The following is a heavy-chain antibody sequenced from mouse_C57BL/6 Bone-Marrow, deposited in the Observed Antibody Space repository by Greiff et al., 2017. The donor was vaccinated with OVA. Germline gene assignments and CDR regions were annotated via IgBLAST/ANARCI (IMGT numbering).Heavy chain of an antibody. J-gene: IGHJ1*03. Sequence: EVMLVESEGGLVQPGSSMKLSCTASGFTFSDYYMAWVRQVPEKGLEWVANINYDGSSTYYLDSLKSRFIISRDNAKNILYLQMSSLKSEDTATYYCAREGIYYDYRWYWYFDVWGTGTTVTVSS. V-gene: IGHV5-16*01. D-gene: IGHD2-4*01. CDR2: INYDGSST. CDR1: GFTFSDYY. CDR3: AREGIYYDYRWYWYFDV.